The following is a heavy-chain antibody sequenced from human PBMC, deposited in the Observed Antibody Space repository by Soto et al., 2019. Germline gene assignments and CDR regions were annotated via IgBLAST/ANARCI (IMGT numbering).Heavy chain of an antibody. CDR2: IYPGDSDT. Sequence: PGESLKIYCKGSGYSFTSYWIGWVRQMPGKGLEWMGIIYPGDSDTRYSPSFQGQVTISADKSLSTAYLQWSSLKASDTATYYCARPRDSYYYGMDVWGQGTTVTVS. CDR1: GYSFTSYW. CDR3: ARPRDSYYYGMDV. J-gene: IGHJ6*02. V-gene: IGHV5-51*01.